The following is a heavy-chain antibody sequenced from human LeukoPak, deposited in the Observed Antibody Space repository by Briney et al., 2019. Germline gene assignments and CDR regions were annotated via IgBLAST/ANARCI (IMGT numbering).Heavy chain of an antibody. CDR1: GFTFSSYN. CDR3: AKEGDYYGSGSYRDGFDI. CDR2: ITSDSRYM. Sequence: PGGSLSLSCAASGFTFSSYNMNWVRQAPGKGLEWVSSITSDSRYMYYADSVKGRFTISRDNAKNSLYLQMNSLRAEDTAVYYCAKEGDYYGSGSYRDGFDIWGQGTRATVSS. D-gene: IGHD3-10*01. V-gene: IGHV3-21*04. J-gene: IGHJ3*02.